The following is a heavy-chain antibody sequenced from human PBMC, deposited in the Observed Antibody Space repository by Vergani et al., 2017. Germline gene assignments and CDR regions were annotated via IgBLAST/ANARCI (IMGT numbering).Heavy chain of an antibody. CDR3: ARDREVAARLHYYYYMDV. Sequence: VQLQESGPGLVKPAETLSLTCTVSGDSVSSGSYYWIWVRQPPGKGLEWIGYVYYSGSTKYNPSLKSRVTISVDTSKNQFSLELSSVTAADTAVYYCARDREVAARLHYYYYMDVWGKGTTVTVSS. V-gene: IGHV4-61*01. D-gene: IGHD6-6*01. CDR1: GDSVSSGSYY. CDR2: VYYSGST. J-gene: IGHJ6*03.